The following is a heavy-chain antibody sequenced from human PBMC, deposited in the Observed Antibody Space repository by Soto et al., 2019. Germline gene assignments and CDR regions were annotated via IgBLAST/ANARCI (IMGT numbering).Heavy chain of an antibody. V-gene: IGHV3-48*01. J-gene: IGHJ6*03. CDR2: ISSSSSTI. D-gene: IGHD6-13*01. CDR1: GFTFSSYS. CDR3: ARELAAAGTFYYYYMDV. Sequence: EVQLVESGGGLVQPGGSLRLSCAASGFTFSSYSMNWVRQAPGKGLEWVSYISSSSSTIYYADSVKGRFTISRDNAKNSLYLQMNSLRAEDTAVYYCARELAAAGTFYYYYMDVWGKGTTVTVSS.